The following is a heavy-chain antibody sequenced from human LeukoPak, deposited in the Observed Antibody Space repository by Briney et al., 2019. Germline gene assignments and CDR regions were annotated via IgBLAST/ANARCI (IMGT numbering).Heavy chain of an antibody. D-gene: IGHD5-18*01. CDR1: GGSVSSGSYY. CDR2: IYYSGST. Sequence: PSETLSLTCTVSGGSVSSGSYYWSWIRQPPGKGLEWIGYIYYSGSTNYNPSLKSRVTISVDTSKNQFSLKLSSVTAADTAVYYCARGGIQLWFPKYFDYWGQGTLVTVSS. J-gene: IGHJ4*02. V-gene: IGHV4-61*01. CDR3: ARGGIQLWFPKYFDY.